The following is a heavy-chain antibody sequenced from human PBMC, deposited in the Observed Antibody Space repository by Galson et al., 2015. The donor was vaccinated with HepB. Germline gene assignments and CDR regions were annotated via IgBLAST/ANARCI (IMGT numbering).Heavy chain of an antibody. D-gene: IGHD4-17*01. Sequence: SLRLSCAASGFTFSSYSMNWVRQAPGKGLEWVSSISSSSSYIYYADSVKGRFTISRDNAKNSLYLQMNSLRAEDTAVYYCARDRNRGYGDYGPKDYWGQGTLVTVSS. V-gene: IGHV3-21*01. J-gene: IGHJ4*02. CDR2: ISSSSSYI. CDR1: GFTFSSYS. CDR3: ARDRNRGYGDYGPKDY.